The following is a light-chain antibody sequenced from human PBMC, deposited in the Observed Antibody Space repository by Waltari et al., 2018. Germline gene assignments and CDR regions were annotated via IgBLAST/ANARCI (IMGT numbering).Light chain of an antibody. CDR3: ASWDDNLSGWV. CDR1: SSNIGRSY. V-gene: IGLV1-47*01. CDR2: RNN. Sequence: QSVLTQPPSASGTHGQRVTISCSGSSSNIGRSYVYWYQQLPGTAPKLLIYRNNQRPSGVPDRFSGSKSGTSASLAISGLRSEDEADYYCASWDDNLSGWVFGGGTKLTVL. J-gene: IGLJ3*02.